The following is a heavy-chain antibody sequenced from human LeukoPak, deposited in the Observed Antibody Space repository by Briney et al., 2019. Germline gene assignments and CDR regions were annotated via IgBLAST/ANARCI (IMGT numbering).Heavy chain of an antibody. D-gene: IGHD3-10*01. CDR1: GGSISSSSYY. V-gene: IGHV4-39*01. Sequence: PSETLSLTCTVSGGSISSSSYYWGWIRQPPGKGLEWIGGIYYSGSTYYNPSLKSRVTISVDTSKNQFSLKLSSVTAADTAVYYCARVATTKWFGAGSLSGAVRSQVIPDYWGQGTLVTVSS. J-gene: IGHJ4*02. CDR2: IYYSGST. CDR3: ARVATTKWFGAGSLSGAVRSQVIPDY.